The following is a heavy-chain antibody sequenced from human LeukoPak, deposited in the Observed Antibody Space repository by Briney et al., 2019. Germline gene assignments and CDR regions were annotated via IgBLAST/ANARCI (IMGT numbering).Heavy chain of an antibody. CDR3: ARDPNGDYIGAFDF. CDR2: IVGSGAGT. Sequence: GGSLRLSCAASGFTFSNYAMHWVRQAPGKGLEWVSAIVGSGAGTQYADSVKGRFTISRDNSKNTLYLQMNSLRAEDTAVYYCARDPNGDYIGAFDFRGQGTMVTVSS. J-gene: IGHJ3*01. D-gene: IGHD4-17*01. CDR1: GFTFSNYA. V-gene: IGHV3-23*01.